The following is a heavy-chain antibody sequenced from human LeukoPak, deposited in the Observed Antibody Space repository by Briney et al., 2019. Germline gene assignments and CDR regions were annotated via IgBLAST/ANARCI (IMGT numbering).Heavy chain of an antibody. CDR2: IYYSGST. CDR3: ASDSSGYFSY. V-gene: IGHV4-59*01. CDR1: GGSISSYY. D-gene: IGHD3-22*01. Sequence: SETLSLTCTVSGGSISSYYWSWIRQPPGKGLEWIGYIYYSGSTNYNPSLKSRVTISVDTSKNQFSLKLSSVTAADTAVYYCASDSSGYFSYRGQGTLVTVSS. J-gene: IGHJ4*02.